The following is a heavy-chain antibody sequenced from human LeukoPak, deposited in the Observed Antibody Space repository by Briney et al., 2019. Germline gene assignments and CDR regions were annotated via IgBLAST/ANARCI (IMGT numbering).Heavy chain of an antibody. CDR3: AREEYSSGWLDY. CDR1: GFTVSSNY. J-gene: IGHJ4*02. CDR2: IFSGGST. D-gene: IGHD6-19*01. V-gene: IGHV3-53*01. Sequence: GGSLRLSCAASGFTVSSNYMSWVRQAPGKGLEWVSVIFSGGSTYYTDSVKGRFTISRDDSKNTLYLQMNSLRVEDTAVYYCAREEYSSGWLDYWGQGTLVTVSS.